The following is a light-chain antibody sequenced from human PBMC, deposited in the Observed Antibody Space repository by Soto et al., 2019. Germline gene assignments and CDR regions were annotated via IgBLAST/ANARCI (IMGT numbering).Light chain of an antibody. CDR2: SAS. CDR3: QQARSFPLT. V-gene: IGKV1-12*01. Sequence: DIQMTQSPSSVSASVGDRVTITCRASQAISSWLAWYQQKPWRATKLLIYSASSLQNGAPSRFTGSGSGTDFTLTITSLQPDDTAIYYCQQARSFPLTFGVGTKVDIK. J-gene: IGKJ4*01. CDR1: QAISSW.